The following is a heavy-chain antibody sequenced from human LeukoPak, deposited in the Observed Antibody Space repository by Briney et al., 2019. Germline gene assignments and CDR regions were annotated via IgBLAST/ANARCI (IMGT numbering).Heavy chain of an antibody. V-gene: IGHV1-18*01. D-gene: IGHD6-19*01. J-gene: IGHJ4*02. Sequence: ASVKVSCKASGYTFNTFGITWVRQAPGQGLEWLGWIAVYNGDTNYAQKFQGRVTLTTDTSTNTAYMELTSLTSDDTAVYYCARVSAVAAAFSYWGQGTLVTVSS. CDR3: ARVSAVAAAFSY. CDR2: IAVYNGDT. CDR1: GYTFNTFG.